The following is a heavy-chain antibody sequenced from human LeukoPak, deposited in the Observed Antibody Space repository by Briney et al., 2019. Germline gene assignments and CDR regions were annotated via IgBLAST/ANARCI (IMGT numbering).Heavy chain of an antibody. CDR3: ARVAGGYSYGSGAFDI. D-gene: IGHD5-18*01. Sequence: SQTLSLTCAVSGGSISSGGYSWSWIRQPPGKGLEWIGYIYHSGSTYYNPSLKSRVTISVDRSKNQFSLKLSSVTAADTAVYYCARVAGGYSYGSGAFDIWGQGTMVTVSS. CDR2: IYHSGST. CDR1: GGSISSGGYS. V-gene: IGHV4-30-2*01. J-gene: IGHJ3*02.